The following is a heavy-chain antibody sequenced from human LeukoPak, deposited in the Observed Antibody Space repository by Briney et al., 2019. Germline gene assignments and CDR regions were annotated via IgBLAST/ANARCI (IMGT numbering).Heavy chain of an antibody. J-gene: IGHJ4*02. V-gene: IGHV3-30*18. D-gene: IGHD6-13*01. Sequence: PGRSLRLSCAASGFTFSSYGMHWVRQAPGKGLEWVAVISYDGSNKYYADSVKGRFTISRDNSKNTLYLQMNSLRAEDTAVYYCAKDRQLARYFDYWGQGTLVTVSS. CDR1: GFTFSSYG. CDR3: AKDRQLARYFDY. CDR2: ISYDGSNK.